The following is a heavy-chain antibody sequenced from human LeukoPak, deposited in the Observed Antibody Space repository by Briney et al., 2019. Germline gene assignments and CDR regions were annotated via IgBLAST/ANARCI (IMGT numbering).Heavy chain of an antibody. Sequence: SETLSLTCAVSGGSISSGGYYWSWIRQPPGKGLEWIGYIYYSGSTNYNPSLKSRVTISVDTSKNQFSLKLSSVTAADTAVYYCARVIMYYYDSSGYPYFDYWGQGTLVTVSS. CDR2: IYYSGST. J-gene: IGHJ4*02. V-gene: IGHV4-61*08. CDR3: ARVIMYYYDSSGYPYFDY. CDR1: GGSISSGGYY. D-gene: IGHD3-22*01.